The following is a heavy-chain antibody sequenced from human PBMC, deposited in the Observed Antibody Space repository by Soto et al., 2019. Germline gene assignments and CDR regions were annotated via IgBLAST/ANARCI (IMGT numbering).Heavy chain of an antibody. D-gene: IGHD1-1*01. V-gene: IGHV4-4*07. CDR3: VRDGTKTLRDWFDP. CDR1: DSSIRGFY. Sequence: SDTLSLPCTVSDSSIRGFYWSWIRKSAGKGLEWIGRIYATGTTDYNPSLKSRVMMSVDTSKKQFSLKLRSVTAADTAVYYCVRDGTKTLRDWFDPWGQGSSVTVSS. J-gene: IGHJ5*02. CDR2: IYATGTT.